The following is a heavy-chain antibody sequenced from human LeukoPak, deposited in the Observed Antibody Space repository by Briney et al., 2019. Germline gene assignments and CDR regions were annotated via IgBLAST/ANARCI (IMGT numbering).Heavy chain of an antibody. CDR3: ARVGYDILTGYKRNDYFLDV. CDR2: TYYRGST. Sequence: PSQTLSLTCTVPNASINSYYWSWIRQPPGKGLEWIGYTYYRGSTNYNPFLKSRVTISLDTSKNQVSLRLTSVTAADTAVYYCARVGYDILTGYKRNDYFLDVWGKGTTVTVSS. V-gene: IGHV4-59*01. CDR1: NASINSYY. D-gene: IGHD3-9*01. J-gene: IGHJ6*03.